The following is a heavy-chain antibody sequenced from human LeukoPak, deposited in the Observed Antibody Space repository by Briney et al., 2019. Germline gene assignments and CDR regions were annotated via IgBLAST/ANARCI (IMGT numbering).Heavy chain of an antibody. CDR2: FSSSGTAI. CDR1: GFSFSSYD. J-gene: IGHJ4*02. Sequence: GGPLRLYCAGSGFSFSSYDMNWVRQAPGEGRGWVSYFSSSGTAIDYADSVKGRFTMSRDSPKNSLYLQLNSLRDEDTAVYYCARSVVRGVIALDYWGQGTLVTVSS. CDR3: ARSVVRGVIALDY. D-gene: IGHD3-10*01. V-gene: IGHV3-48*03.